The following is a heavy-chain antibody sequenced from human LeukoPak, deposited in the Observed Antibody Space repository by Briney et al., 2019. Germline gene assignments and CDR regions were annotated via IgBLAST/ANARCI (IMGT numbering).Heavy chain of an antibody. CDR3: AGLCSSTSCYPFGY. J-gene: IGHJ4*02. V-gene: IGHV1-2*02. Sequence: GASVKVSCKASGYTFTGYYMHWVRQAPGQGLEWMGWINPNSGGTNYAQKFQGRVTMTRDTSISTAYMELSRLRSDDTAVYYCAGLCSSTSCYPFGYWGQGTLVTVSS. D-gene: IGHD2-2*01. CDR1: GYTFTGYY. CDR2: INPNSGGT.